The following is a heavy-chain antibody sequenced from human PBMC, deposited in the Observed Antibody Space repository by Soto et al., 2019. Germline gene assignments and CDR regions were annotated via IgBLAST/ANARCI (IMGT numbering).Heavy chain of an antibody. CDR1: GFPFSNYV. D-gene: IGHD2-2*02. CDR3: AEEDTYYLDL. J-gene: IGHJ4*02. CDR2: ISKDGGKK. Sequence: GGSLRLSCEASGFPFSNYVMHWVRQAPGKGLEWVAVISKDGGKKNYADAVKGRFSISRDNSKKTLYLQMNSLRTEDTAVYYCAEEDTYYLDLWGQGTLVTVSS. V-gene: IGHV3-30*18.